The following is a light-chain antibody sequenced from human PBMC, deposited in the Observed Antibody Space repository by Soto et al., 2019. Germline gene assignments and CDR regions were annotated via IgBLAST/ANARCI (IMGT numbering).Light chain of an antibody. J-gene: IGKJ5*01. CDR2: SAS. Sequence: DIQLTQSPCFLSASVGDRVTMTCRASQGISSYLAWYQQKPGKAAKLLIYSASTLQSGVPSRFSGSGAGTEFILTISSLQPDDFATYYCQQLNSYAITFGQGTRLEIK. V-gene: IGKV1-9*01. CDR1: QGISSY. CDR3: QQLNSYAIT.